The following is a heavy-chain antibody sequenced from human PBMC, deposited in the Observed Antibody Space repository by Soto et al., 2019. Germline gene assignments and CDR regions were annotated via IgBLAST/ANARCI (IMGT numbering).Heavy chain of an antibody. Sequence: SETLSLTCTISGGSISVYYWSWIRQPPGQAPEWIGYIYDSGSPYYNPSLRSRVIISADTSKNQISLKLTSATAADTAVYYCVRGVGSSPPRYWGRGTLVTVSS. D-gene: IGHD1-26*01. V-gene: IGHV4-59*01. J-gene: IGHJ4*02. CDR1: GGSISVYY. CDR3: VRGVGSSPPRY. CDR2: IYDSGSP.